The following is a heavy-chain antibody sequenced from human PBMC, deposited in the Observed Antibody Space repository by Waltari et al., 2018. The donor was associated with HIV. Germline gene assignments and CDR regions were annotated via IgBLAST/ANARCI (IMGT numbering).Heavy chain of an antibody. V-gene: IGHV3-11*01. D-gene: IGHD3-22*01. CDR1: GFTFSDDY. CDR2: SSGSGSTI. Sequence: QVQLVESGGGLVKPGGSLRLSCAASGFTFSDDYMSWIRQAQGKGLEWVSYSSGSGSTIYYTDSVKGRFTISRDNAKKSLFLQMNSLRAEDTAVYYCARDLNYYDSSAYLLWGQGTLVTVSS. J-gene: IGHJ4*02. CDR3: ARDLNYYDSSAYLL.